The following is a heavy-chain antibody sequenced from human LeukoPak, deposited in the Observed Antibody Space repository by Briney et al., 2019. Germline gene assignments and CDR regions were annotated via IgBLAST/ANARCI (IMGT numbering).Heavy chain of an antibody. CDR1: GFTSRKNA. D-gene: IGHD3-10*01. CDR3: AKDRGSVIASHFFDD. J-gene: IGHJ4*02. Sequence: GGSWSLSCAASGFTSRKNAMHGVRQAPGKGREGGAVISYDGKFAYYEDSVKGRFTISRDNSKDTLSLQMNSLSTEDTAVYYCAKDRGSVIASHFFDDWGQGTLVTVSS. V-gene: IGHV3-30*18. CDR2: ISYDGKFA.